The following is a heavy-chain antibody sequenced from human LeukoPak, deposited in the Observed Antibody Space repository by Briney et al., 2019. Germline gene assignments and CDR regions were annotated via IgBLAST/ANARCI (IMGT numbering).Heavy chain of an antibody. CDR1: GYTFTRHY. CDR3: ARDGLYCTNGVCSSDI. D-gene: IGHD2-8*01. CDR2: INPGSGAT. Sequence: ASVKVSCKASGYTFTRHYMNWVRQAPGHGLEWMGKINPGSGATGYAQKFQGRVTMTRDTSTSTVYMELTSLRSADTAVYFCARDGLYCTNGVCSSDIWGQGTLVTVSS. J-gene: IGHJ3*02. V-gene: IGHV1-46*01.